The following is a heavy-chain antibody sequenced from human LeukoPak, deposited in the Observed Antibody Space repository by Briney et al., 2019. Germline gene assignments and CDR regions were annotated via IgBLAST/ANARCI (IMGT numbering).Heavy chain of an antibody. CDR2: IKQDGSDK. Sequence: GRSLRLSCAPSGFTFSNYWMSWFRRPPGRGLEWVAKIKQDGSDKYYVDSVKGRFTISRDNAKNSLYLQMNTLRAEDTAVYYCARGEGLGTTNGGYYFAYWGQGSLVIVSS. V-gene: IGHV3-7*01. D-gene: IGHD1-26*01. CDR1: GFTFSNYW. J-gene: IGHJ4*02. CDR3: ARGEGLGTTNGGYYFAY.